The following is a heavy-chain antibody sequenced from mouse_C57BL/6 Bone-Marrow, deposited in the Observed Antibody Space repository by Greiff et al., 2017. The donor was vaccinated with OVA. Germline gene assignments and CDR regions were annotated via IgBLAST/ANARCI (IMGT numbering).Heavy chain of an antibody. CDR1: GYAFSSSW. CDR3: ATLADRNWYFDG. V-gene: IGHV1-82*01. CDR2: IYPGDGDT. J-gene: IGHJ1*03. Sequence: QVQLQQSGPELVKPGASVKISCKASGYAFSSSWMNWVKQRPGKGLEWIGRIYPGDGDTNYNGKFKGKATLTADKSSSTAYMQLSSLTSEDSAVYFCATLADRNWYFDGWGTGTTVTVSS.